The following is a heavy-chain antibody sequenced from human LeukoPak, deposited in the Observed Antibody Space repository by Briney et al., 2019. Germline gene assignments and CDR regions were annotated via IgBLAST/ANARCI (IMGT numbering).Heavy chain of an antibody. J-gene: IGHJ3*02. CDR1: GFTVSSNY. CDR2: IYSGGST. V-gene: IGHV3-53*01. CDR3: AGANYGGNSGGDAFDI. Sequence: TGGSLRLSCAASGFTVSSNYMSWVRQAPGKGLEWVSVIYSGGSTYYADSVKGRFTISRDNSKNTLYLQMNSLRAEDTAVYYCAGANYGGNSGGDAFDIWGQGTMVTVSS. D-gene: IGHD4-23*01.